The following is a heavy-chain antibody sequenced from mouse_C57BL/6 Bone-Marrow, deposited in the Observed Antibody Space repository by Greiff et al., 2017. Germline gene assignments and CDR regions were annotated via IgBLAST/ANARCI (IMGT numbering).Heavy chain of an antibody. CDR3: ARQIYDGNYVGDY. Sequence: QVQLQQSGPELVKPGASVKISCKASGYAFSSSWMNWVKQRPGKGLEWIGRIYPGDGDTNYNGKFKGKATLTADKSSSTAYMQLSSLTSEDSAVYFCARQIYDGNYVGDYWGQGTTLTVSS. D-gene: IGHD2-1*01. J-gene: IGHJ2*01. V-gene: IGHV1-82*01. CDR2: IYPGDGDT. CDR1: GYAFSSSW.